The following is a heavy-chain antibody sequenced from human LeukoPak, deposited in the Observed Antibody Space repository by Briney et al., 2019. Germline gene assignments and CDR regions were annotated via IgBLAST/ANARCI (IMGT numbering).Heavy chain of an antibody. D-gene: IGHD6-13*01. Sequence: SVKVSCKASGGTFSSYAISWVREAPGQGLEWMGGIIPIFGTANYAQKFQGRVTITADESTSTAYMELSSLRSEDTAVYYCARDRPYSSSWYEIDYWGQGTLVTVSS. V-gene: IGHV1-69*13. CDR1: GGTFSSYA. CDR2: IIPIFGTA. CDR3: ARDRPYSSSWYEIDY. J-gene: IGHJ4*02.